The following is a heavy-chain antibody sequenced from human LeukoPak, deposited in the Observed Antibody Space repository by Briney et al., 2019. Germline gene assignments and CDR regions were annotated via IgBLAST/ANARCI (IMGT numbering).Heavy chain of an antibody. D-gene: IGHD3-22*01. CDR3: TREPQYYYDSSGYAFDY. CDR2: IRSKAYGGTT. Sequence: GGSLRLSCTASGFTFGDYAMSWVRQAPGKGLEWVGFIRSKAYGGTTEYAASVKGRFTISRDDSKSIAYLQMNSLKTEDTAVYYCTREPQYYYDSSGYAFDYWGQGTLVTVSS. J-gene: IGHJ4*02. V-gene: IGHV3-49*04. CDR1: GFTFGDYA.